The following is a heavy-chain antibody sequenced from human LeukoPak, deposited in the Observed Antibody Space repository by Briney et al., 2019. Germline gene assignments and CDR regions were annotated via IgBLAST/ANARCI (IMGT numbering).Heavy chain of an antibody. CDR2: IYTSGST. J-gene: IGHJ3*02. Sequence: PSETLSLTCTVSGGSISSSSYYWSWIRQPAGKGLEWIGRIYTSGSTNYNPSLKSRVTMSVDTSKNQFSLKLSSVTAADTAVYYCARGDVDPYAFDIWGQGTMVTVSS. CDR1: GGSISSSSYY. CDR3: ARGDVDPYAFDI. D-gene: IGHD3-10*02. V-gene: IGHV4-61*02.